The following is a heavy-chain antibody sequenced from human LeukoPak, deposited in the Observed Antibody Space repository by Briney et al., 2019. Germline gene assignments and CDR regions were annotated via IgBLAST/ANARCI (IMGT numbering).Heavy chain of an antibody. Sequence: PGGPLRLSCAASGFTFSDYYMSWIRQAPGKGLEWVSYISSSSYRSHADSVKGRFTISRDNAKNSLYLQMNSLRAEDTAVYYCARISGSYVFDYWGQGTLVTVSS. CDR3: ARISGSYVFDY. J-gene: IGHJ4*02. CDR1: GFTFSDYY. V-gene: IGHV3-11*03. D-gene: IGHD1-26*01. CDR2: ISSSSYR.